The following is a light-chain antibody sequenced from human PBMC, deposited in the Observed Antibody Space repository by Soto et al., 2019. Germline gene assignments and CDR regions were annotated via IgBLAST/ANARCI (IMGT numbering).Light chain of an antibody. Sequence: EIVLTQFPATLSLSPGERATLSCRASQSVATYLAWYQKRPGQPPRLLIYEASNRATGVPARFSASGSGTDFTLTINNLEPEDFAVYYCQQRDNWPLTFGPGTKVEVK. CDR2: EAS. CDR3: QQRDNWPLT. CDR1: QSVATY. J-gene: IGKJ3*01. V-gene: IGKV3-11*01.